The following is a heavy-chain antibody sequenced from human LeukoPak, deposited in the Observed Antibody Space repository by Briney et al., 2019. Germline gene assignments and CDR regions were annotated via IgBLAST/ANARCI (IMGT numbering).Heavy chain of an antibody. Sequence: PGGSLRLSCAGSGFXFGDYAMDWVRQAPGKGLEWVSLITGDGTSTYYTDSVKGRFTISRDNAKNSLYLQMNSLRDEDTAVYYCARDGDSSGYYAAFDIWGQGTMVTVSS. V-gene: IGHV3-43*02. CDR1: GFXFGDYA. CDR3: ARDGDSSGYYAAFDI. D-gene: IGHD3-22*01. CDR2: ITGDGTST. J-gene: IGHJ3*02.